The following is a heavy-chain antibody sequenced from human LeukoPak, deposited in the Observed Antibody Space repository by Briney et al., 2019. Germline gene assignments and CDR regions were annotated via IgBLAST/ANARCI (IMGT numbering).Heavy chain of an antibody. Sequence: SETLSLTCIVSGDSISSNYWSWIRQPPGKGLEWIGYIYHSGSTNYNPSLKSRVTISVDTSKNQFSLKLSSVTAADTAVYYCARDHLANLASRLFDPWGQGILVTVSS. CDR2: IYHSGST. D-gene: IGHD3-3*01. V-gene: IGHV4-59*12. J-gene: IGHJ5*02. CDR1: GDSISSNY. CDR3: ARDHLANLASRLFDP.